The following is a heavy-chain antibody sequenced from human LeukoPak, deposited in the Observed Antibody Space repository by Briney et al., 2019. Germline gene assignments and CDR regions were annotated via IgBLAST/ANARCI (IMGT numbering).Heavy chain of an antibody. CDR3: ARSVPLVAATRLKPGNVGY. V-gene: IGHV4-38-2*01. CDR2: IYHSGST. Sequence: SETLSLTCAVSGYSISSGYYWGWIRQPPGKGLEWIGSIYHSGSTYYNPSLKSRVTISVDTSKNQFSLKLSSVTAADTAVYYCARSVPLVAATRLKPGNVGYWGQGTLVTVSS. D-gene: IGHD2-15*01. J-gene: IGHJ4*02. CDR1: GYSISSGYY.